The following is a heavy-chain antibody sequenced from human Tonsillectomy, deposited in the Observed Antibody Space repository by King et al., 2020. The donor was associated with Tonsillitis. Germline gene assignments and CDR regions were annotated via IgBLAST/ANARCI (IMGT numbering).Heavy chain of an antibody. CDR1: GGSISIYY. CDR3: ARSYCSGGSCLDNWFDP. D-gene: IGHD2-15*01. CDR2: IYYSGST. Sequence: QLQESGPGLVKPSETLSLTCTVSGGSISIYYWNWIRQPPGKGLEWIGYIYYSGSTNYNPSLKSRVTISVDTSKNQFSLKLSSVTAADTAVYYCARSYCSGGSCLDNWFDPWGRGTLVTVSS. J-gene: IGHJ5*02. V-gene: IGHV4-59*08.